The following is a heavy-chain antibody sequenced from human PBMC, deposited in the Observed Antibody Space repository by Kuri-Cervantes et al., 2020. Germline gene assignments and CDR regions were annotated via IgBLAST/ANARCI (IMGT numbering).Heavy chain of an antibody. J-gene: IGHJ4*02. CDR2: ISSSGKTI. D-gene: IGHD4-17*01. CDR3: ARADYGDYSYGH. Sequence: GESLKISCAASGFTFSSYVMHWVRQAPGKGLEWVSYISSSGKTIYYADSVKGRFTISRDNAKNSLYLQMNSLRVEDTAVYYCARADYGDYSYGHWGQGTLVTVSS. CDR1: GFTFSSYV. V-gene: IGHV3-48*03.